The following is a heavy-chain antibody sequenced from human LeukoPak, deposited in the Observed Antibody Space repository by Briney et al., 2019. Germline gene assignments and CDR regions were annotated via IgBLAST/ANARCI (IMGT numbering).Heavy chain of an antibody. V-gene: IGHV2-5*01. CDR3: VHKHRHDILTGPGWFDP. CDR1: GFSLSTSGVG. CDR2: IYWNDDK. D-gene: IGHD3-9*01. Sequence: SGPTLVKPTQTLTLTCTFSGFSLSTSGVGVGWIRQPSGKALEWLALIYWNDDKRYSPSLKSRLTITKDTSKNQVVLTMTNMDPVDTATYYCVHKHRHDILTGPGWFDPWGQGTLVTVSS. J-gene: IGHJ5*02.